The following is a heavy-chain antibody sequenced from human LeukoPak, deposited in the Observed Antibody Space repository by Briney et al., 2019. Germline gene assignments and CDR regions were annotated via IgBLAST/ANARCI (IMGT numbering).Heavy chain of an antibody. Sequence: PAGSLRLSCAASGFTFSTNAMSWVRQAPGKGREWNSGISGSGDPTYYADSVKGRFTISRDNSKNTLYLQMNSLGAEDTAVYYCAKDRSDNSSRYCMDVWGQGTTVTVSS. CDR3: AKDRSDNSSRYCMDV. CDR2: ISGSGDPT. D-gene: IGHD6-19*01. J-gene: IGHJ6*02. V-gene: IGHV3-23*01. CDR1: GFTFSTNA.